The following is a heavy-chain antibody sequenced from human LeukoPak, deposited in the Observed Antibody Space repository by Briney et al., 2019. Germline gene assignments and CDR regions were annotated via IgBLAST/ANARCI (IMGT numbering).Heavy chain of an antibody. CDR3: AREPSYSSSWFNPGSGPPRPKNWFDP. D-gene: IGHD6-13*01. CDR2: IYYSGST. J-gene: IGHJ5*02. V-gene: IGHV4-59*12. CDR1: GGSISSYY. Sequence: ASETLSLTCTVSGGSISSYYWSWIRQSPGKGLEWIGYIYYSGSTNYNPSLKSRVTISVDTSKNQFSLKLNSVTAADTAVYYCAREPSYSSSWFNPGSGPPRPKNWFDPWGQGTLVTVSS.